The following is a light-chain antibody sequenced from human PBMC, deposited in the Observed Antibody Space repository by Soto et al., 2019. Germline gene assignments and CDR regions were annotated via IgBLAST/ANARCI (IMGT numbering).Light chain of an antibody. CDR1: QSVSSSY. CDR2: GAS. V-gene: IGKV3-20*01. Sequence: EIVLTQSPGTLSLSPGERATLSCRASQSVSSSYLAWYQQKPGQAPRLLIYGASSRATGIPDRFSGSGSGTDVTLTISRLEPEDFAVYYWQQYGSSPPYTVGQGTKREIK. J-gene: IGKJ2*01. CDR3: QQYGSSPPYT.